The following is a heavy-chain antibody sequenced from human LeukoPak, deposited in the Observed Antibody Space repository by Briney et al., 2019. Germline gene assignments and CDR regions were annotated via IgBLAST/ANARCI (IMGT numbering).Heavy chain of an antibody. CDR1: GGSISSYY. V-gene: IGHV4-59*08. CDR3: ARRHGSGRNDY. Sequence: PSETLSLTFNVSGGSISSYYWNWIRQPPGKGLELIVFISYSGSTNSNPSLKSRVSISGDTSKNQFSLKLSSVTAADTAVYYCARRHGSGRNDYWGQGTLVTVSS. CDR2: ISYSGST. D-gene: IGHD1-26*01. J-gene: IGHJ4*02.